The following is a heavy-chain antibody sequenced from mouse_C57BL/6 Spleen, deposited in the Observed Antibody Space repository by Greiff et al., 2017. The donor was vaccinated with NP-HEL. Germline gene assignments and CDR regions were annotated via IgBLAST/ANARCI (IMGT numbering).Heavy chain of an antibody. CDR3: ARISGLYAMDY. D-gene: IGHD3-1*01. Sequence: VQLQQSGAELVKPGASVKISCKASGYAFSSYWMNWVKQRPGKGLEWIGQIYPGDGDTNYNGKFKGKATLTADKSSSTAYMQLRSLTSEYSAVYVCARISGLYAMDYWGQGTSVTVSS. CDR2: IYPGDGDT. CDR1: GYAFSSYW. V-gene: IGHV1-80*01. J-gene: IGHJ4*01.